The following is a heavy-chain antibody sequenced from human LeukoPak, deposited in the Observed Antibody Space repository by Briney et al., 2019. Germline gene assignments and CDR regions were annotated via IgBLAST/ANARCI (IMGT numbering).Heavy chain of an antibody. CDR1: GFTFSSYA. D-gene: IGHD3-16*02. CDR3: AKHFMITFGGVIDPYYYYYYMDV. J-gene: IGHJ6*03. V-gene: IGHV3-23*01. Sequence: GGSLRLSCAASGFTFSSYAMSWVRQAPGKGLEWVSAISGSGGSTYYADSVKGRFTISRDNSKNTLYLQMNSLRAEDTAVYCCAKHFMITFGGVIDPYYYYYYMDVWGKGTTVTISS. CDR2: ISGSGGST.